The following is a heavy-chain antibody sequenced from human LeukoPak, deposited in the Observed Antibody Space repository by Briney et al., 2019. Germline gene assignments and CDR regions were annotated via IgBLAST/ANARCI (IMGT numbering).Heavy chain of an antibody. CDR3: ARDKSTSCYYFDY. V-gene: IGHV3-33*08. Sequence: GGSLRLSCAASGFTFSSHGMHWVRQTPGKGLEWVAVILYDGSYKYYADSVKGRFTTSRDNSNSTLYLQMNSLRAEDTAVYYCARDKSTSCYYFDYWGQGTLVTVSS. CDR2: ILYDGSYK. J-gene: IGHJ4*02. CDR1: GFTFSSHG. D-gene: IGHD2-2*01.